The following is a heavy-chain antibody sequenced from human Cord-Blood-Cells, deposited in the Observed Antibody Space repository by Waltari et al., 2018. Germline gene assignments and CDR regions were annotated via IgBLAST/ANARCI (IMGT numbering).Heavy chain of an antibody. CDR2: INPNSGGT. J-gene: IGHJ3*02. Sequence: QAQLVQSGAEVKKPGASVKVYCKASGYTFTGYYMHWVRQAPGQWLAWMGWINPNSGGTNYAQKFQGRVTMTRDTSISTAYMELSRLRSDDTAVYYCAGVRYCSGGSCFSDAFDIWGQGTMVTVSS. CDR1: GYTFTGYY. D-gene: IGHD2-15*01. CDR3: AGVRYCSGGSCFSDAFDI. V-gene: IGHV1-2*02.